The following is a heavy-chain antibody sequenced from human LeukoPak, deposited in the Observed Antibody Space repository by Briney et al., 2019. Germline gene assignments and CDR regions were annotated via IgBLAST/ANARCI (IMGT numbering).Heavy chain of an antibody. D-gene: IGHD3-22*01. V-gene: IGHV3-53*01. Sequence: GGSLRLSCAASGFTVSSNYMSWVRQAPGKGLEWVSVIYSGGSTYYADSVKGRFTISRDNSKNALYLQMNSLRAEDTAVYYCARPSEDYYDSSGLDYWGQGTLVTVSS. CDR2: IYSGGST. CDR1: GFTVSSNY. J-gene: IGHJ4*02. CDR3: ARPSEDYYDSSGLDY.